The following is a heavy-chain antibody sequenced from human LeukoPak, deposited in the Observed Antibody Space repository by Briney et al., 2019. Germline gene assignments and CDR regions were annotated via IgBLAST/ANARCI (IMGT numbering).Heavy chain of an antibody. D-gene: IGHD3-3*01. J-gene: IGHJ5*02. Sequence: SETLSLTSTVSGGSISSSSYYSGCIRQPPGKWLEWLGSIYYSGTTYYNPSLKSRVTISVDTSKNQFSLKLSSVTAADTAMYYCARHYYDFGSCYPSNWFDPWGQGTLVTVSS. V-gene: IGHV4-39*01. CDR2: IYYSGTT. CDR1: GGSISSSSYY. CDR3: ARHYYDFGSCYPSNWFDP.